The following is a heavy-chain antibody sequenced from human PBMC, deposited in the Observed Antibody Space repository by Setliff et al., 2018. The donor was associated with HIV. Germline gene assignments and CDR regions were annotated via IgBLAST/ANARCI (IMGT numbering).Heavy chain of an antibody. J-gene: IGHJ3*02. CDR3: ARPLSPSYNFWGDAFAI. CDR2: IYHTGST. V-gene: IGHV4-38-2*01. D-gene: IGHD3-3*01. Sequence: SETLSLTCDVSGYSISSGYYWGWIRQSPGKGLEWIATIYHTGSTYYNPSLKSRVTISVDTSKNQLSLRLTSFTAADTAVYYCARPLSPSYNFWGDAFAIWGQGTLVTVSS. CDR1: GYSISSGYY.